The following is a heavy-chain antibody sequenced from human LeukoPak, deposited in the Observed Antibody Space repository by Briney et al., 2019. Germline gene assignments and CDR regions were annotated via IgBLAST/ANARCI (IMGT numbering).Heavy chain of an antibody. CDR1: GYSFTSYW. J-gene: IGHJ6*02. V-gene: IGHV1-69*01. Sequence: AGESLKISCKGSGYSFTSYWIGWVRQAPGQGLEWMGGIIPILGTANYAQKFQGRVTITADESTSTAYMELSSLRSEDTAVYYCARGRPYYYYYGMDVWGQGTTVTVSS. CDR3: ARGRPYYYYYGMDV. CDR2: IIPILGTA.